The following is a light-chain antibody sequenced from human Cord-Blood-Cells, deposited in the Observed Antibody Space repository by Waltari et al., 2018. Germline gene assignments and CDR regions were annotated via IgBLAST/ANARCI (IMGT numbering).Light chain of an antibody. V-gene: IGKV3-15*01. CDR2: GAS. Sequence: DIMMPQPPATLSITPAERATLSCRASQSVSSNLAWYQQKPGQAPRLLIYGASTRATGIPARFSGSGSGTEFTLTISSLQSEDFAVYYCQQYNNWPLTFGGGTKVEIK. CDR3: QQYNNWPLT. CDR1: QSVSSN. J-gene: IGKJ4*01.